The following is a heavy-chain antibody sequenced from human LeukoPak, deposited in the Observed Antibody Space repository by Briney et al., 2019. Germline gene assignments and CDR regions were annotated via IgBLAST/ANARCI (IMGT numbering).Heavy chain of an antibody. CDR1: GYTFTGYY. CDR2: INPNSGGT. V-gene: IGHV1-2*02. J-gene: IGHJ4*02. Sequence: GASVTVSCKASGYTFTGYYMHWVRQAPGQGLEWMGWINPNSGGTNYAQKFQGRVTMTRDTSISTAYMELSRLRSDDTAVYNCARDKGIAAAGIDYWGQGTLVTVSS. CDR3: ARDKGIAAAGIDY. D-gene: IGHD6-13*01.